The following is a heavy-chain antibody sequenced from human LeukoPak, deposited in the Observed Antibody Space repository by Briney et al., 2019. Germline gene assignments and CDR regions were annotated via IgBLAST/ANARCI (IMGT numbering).Heavy chain of an antibody. CDR3: ARHFPYCRGDCPYYYMDV. CDR2: IYSSETT. CDR1: GASISSDY. D-gene: IGHD2-21*02. V-gene: IGHV4-4*09. Sequence: PSETLSLTCSVSGASISSDYWSWIRQPPGKGLEWIGNIYSSETTKYNPSLRSRATISGDTSKNQFSLKLSSVTAADTAVYYCARHFPYCRGDCPYYYMDVWGKGTTVTVSS. J-gene: IGHJ6*03.